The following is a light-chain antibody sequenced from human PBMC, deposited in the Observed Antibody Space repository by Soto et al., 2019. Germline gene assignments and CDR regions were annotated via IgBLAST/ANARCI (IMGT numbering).Light chain of an antibody. Sequence: EIMMTQSPATVSVSPGERATLSCRASQSIRTNVAWYQQKPGQALRLLIYDASTRATGLSSRFSGSRSGTEFTLTISSLQSAAVAIYYCQQYNDWPPLTFGGGTRLEI. J-gene: IGKJ4*01. CDR2: DAS. CDR1: QSIRTN. V-gene: IGKV3-15*01. CDR3: QQYNDWPPLT.